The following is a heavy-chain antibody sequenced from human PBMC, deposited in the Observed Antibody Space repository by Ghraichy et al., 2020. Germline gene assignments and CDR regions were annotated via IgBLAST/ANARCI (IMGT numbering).Heavy chain of an antibody. J-gene: IGHJ4*02. CDR1: GFTFSSYS. D-gene: IGHD3-3*01. CDR2: ISSSSSYI. V-gene: IGHV3-21*01. Sequence: SCAASGFTFSSYSMNWVRQAPGKGLEWVSSISSSSSYIYYADSVKGRFTISRDNAKNSLYLQMNSLRAEDTAVYYCARDGSGTFDYWGQGTLVTVSS. CDR3: ARDGSGTFDY.